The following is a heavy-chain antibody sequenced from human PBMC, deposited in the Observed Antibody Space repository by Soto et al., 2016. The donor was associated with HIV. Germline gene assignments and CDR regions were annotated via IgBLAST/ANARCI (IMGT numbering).Heavy chain of an antibody. CDR2: ISPIFGTA. CDR1: GGIFSTYT. V-gene: IGHV1-69*01. CDR3: GRDRASSGSYYSANYYGMDV. Sequence: QVQLVQSGAEVKKPGSSVKVSCKASGGIFSTYTISWVRQAPGQGLEWMGGISPIFGTANYAQKFQGRVTITADESTSTAYMELTSLRSEDTAVYYCGRDRASSGSYYSANYYGMDVWGQGTTVTVSS. J-gene: IGHJ6*02. D-gene: IGHD3-10*01.